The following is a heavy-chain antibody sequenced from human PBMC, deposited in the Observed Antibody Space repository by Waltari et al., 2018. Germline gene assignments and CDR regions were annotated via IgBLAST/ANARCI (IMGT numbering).Heavy chain of an antibody. Sequence: EVHLLESGGGLAQPGGSLRLSCAASGFNFISYAMSWVRLAPGKGLGWGTGIGERGDITKDADSVQGRFNVSRDNSTNTVFLQLNSLRAEDTAIYYCARHLYSIDYLELGNWGQGTLVTVSS. CDR1: GFNFISYA. CDR2: IGERGDIT. J-gene: IGHJ4*02. D-gene: IGHD3-22*01. CDR3: ARHLYSIDYLELGN. V-gene: IGHV3-23*01.